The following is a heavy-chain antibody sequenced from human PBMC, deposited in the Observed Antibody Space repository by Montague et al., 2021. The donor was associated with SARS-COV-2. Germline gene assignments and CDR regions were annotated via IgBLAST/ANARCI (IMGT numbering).Heavy chain of an antibody. CDR1: GFTFNSYA. Sequence: SLRLSCAASGFTFNSYAMHWVRQAPGKGLEWVAVISYDGSNKYYADSVKGRFTISRDNSKNTLYLQMNSLRAEDTAVYYCARDREITMVRGAPLYGMDVWGQGTTVTVSS. J-gene: IGHJ6*02. CDR3: ARDREITMVRGAPLYGMDV. V-gene: IGHV3-30-3*01. D-gene: IGHD3-10*01. CDR2: ISYDGSNK.